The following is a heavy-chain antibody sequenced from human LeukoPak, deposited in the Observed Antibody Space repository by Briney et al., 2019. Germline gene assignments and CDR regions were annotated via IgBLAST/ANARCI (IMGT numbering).Heavy chain of an antibody. D-gene: IGHD5-18*01. CDR3: ARTTEGGYTYGYFYYYYMDV. Sequence: SETLSLTCTVSGGSISGYYWSWIRQPPGKGLEWIGYLHYSGSTNYNPSLRSRVTISVDTSKNQFSLKLSSVTAADTAVYYCARTTEGGYTYGYFYYYYMDVWGKGTTVTISS. CDR2: LHYSGST. J-gene: IGHJ6*03. V-gene: IGHV4-59*01. CDR1: GGSISGYY.